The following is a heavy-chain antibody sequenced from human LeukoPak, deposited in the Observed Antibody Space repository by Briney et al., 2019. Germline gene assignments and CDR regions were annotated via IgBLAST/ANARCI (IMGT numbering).Heavy chain of an antibody. D-gene: IGHD6-6*01. CDR1: GYTFTDYY. CDR3: ASLLYSSSSGFDY. V-gene: IGHV1-69-2*01. CDR2: VDPEDGET. Sequence: GASVKVSCKVSGYTFTDYYMHWVQQAPGKGLEWMGLVDPEDGETIYAEKFQGRVTITADTSTDTAYMELSSLRSEDTAVYYCASLLYSSSSGFDYWGQGTLVTVS. J-gene: IGHJ4*02.